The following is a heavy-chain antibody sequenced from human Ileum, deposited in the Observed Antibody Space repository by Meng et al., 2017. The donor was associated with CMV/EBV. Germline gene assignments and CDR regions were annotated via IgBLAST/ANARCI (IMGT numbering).Heavy chain of an antibody. V-gene: IGHV4-34*01. J-gene: IGHJ4*02. CDR3: ARGLASGWPDY. Sequence: QLHLQQSRPGLLKPSATLSLTCAVFGGSFTGYYWSWFRQSPGKGLEWIGEITHSGRTSYNLSLKSRVTISVDMSKYQFSLKLTSVTAADTAIYYCARGLASGWPDYWGQGTLVTVSS. CDR1: GGSFTGYY. D-gene: IGHD3-10*01. CDR2: ITHSGRT.